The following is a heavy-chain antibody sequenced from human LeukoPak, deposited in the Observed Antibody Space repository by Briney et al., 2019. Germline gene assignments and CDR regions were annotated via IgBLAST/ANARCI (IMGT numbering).Heavy chain of an antibody. V-gene: IGHV3-7*03. J-gene: IGHJ4*02. D-gene: IGHD2-15*01. CDR2: IRDDGKEK. Sequence: GGSLRLSCAASGFTFRDPWMTWVRQAPGKGLEWLANIRDDGKEKFYADSVKGRFTISKDNRRNILYLQMSNLRPEDTAVYYCAKQLGYCSDGSCYFPYWGQGTLVTVSS. CDR1: GFTFRDPW. CDR3: AKQLGYCSDGSCYFPY.